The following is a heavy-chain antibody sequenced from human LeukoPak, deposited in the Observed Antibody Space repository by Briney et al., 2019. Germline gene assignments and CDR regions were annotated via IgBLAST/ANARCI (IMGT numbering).Heavy chain of an antibody. Sequence: PSETLSLTCTVSGGSISSSSYYWGWIRQPPGKGLEWIVSIYYSGSTYDNPSRKSRITIEVYKDKNGFALKLSSVTAADTAVYYCASGITIFGVVTPYYMDVWGKGTTVTVSS. V-gene: IGHV4-39*06. J-gene: IGHJ6*03. D-gene: IGHD3-3*01. CDR1: GGSISSSSYY. CDR3: ASGITIFGVVTPYYMDV. CDR2: IYYSGST.